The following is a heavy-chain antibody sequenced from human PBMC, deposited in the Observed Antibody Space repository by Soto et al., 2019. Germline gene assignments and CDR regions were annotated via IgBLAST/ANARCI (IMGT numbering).Heavy chain of an antibody. CDR1: GFTFSNYA. J-gene: IGHJ4*02. CDR3: AKARGGNSCYDFVIQY. D-gene: IGHD5-12*01. Sequence: PVGSLRLSCAGTGFTFSNYAIHWVRQAPGKGLEWVAATSCDGVDKNYAASVRDRFTISRDNSQNTVFLQLNSLTAEDTAIYYCAKARGGNSCYDFVIQYWGQGALVTVAS. CDR2: TSCDGVDK. V-gene: IGHV3-30-3*01.